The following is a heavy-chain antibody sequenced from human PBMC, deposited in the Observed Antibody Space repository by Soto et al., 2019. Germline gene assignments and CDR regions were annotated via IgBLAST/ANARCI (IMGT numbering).Heavy chain of an antibody. Sequence: PSETLSLTCSVSGGSINSDDHYWTWIRQPPGKGLEWIGSIYYSGTTNYNPSLKSRITVSIDTSKNQFSLNLTSVTAADTALYYCDRKRRGGYWFAPWGQGTPVTVSS. J-gene: IGHJ5*02. CDR1: GGSINSDDHY. V-gene: IGHV4-30-4*01. CDR2: IYYSGTT. CDR3: DRKRRGGYWFAP.